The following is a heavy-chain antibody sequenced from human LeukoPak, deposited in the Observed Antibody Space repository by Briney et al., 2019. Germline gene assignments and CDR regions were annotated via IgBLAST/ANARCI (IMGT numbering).Heavy chain of an antibody. CDR3: AREMWGGYGSGQTTDY. D-gene: IGHD3-10*01. CDR1: GYTFTGYY. CDR2: INPNSGGT. Sequence: ASVKVSCKASGYTFTGYYMHWVRQAPGQGLEWMGWINPNSGGTNYAQKFQGRVTMTRDTSISTAYMELSRLRSDDTAVYYCAREMWGGYGSGQTTDYWGQGTLVTVSS. V-gene: IGHV1-2*02. J-gene: IGHJ4*02.